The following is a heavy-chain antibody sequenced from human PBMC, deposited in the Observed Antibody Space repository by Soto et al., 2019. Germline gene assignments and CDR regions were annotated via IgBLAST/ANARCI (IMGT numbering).Heavy chain of an antibody. CDR2: INGDGSSA. V-gene: IGHV3-74*01. CDR3: ATDGSYAQHV. CDR1: GFTFSDYW. D-gene: IGHD3-16*01. J-gene: IGHJ6*02. Sequence: GGSLRLSCAVSGFTFSDYWMHWVRQAPGKGLVWVARINGDGSSANYAASVKDRFTISRDNAENTVYLQMNSLRAEDTAVYYCATDGSYAQHVWGQGTTVTVSS.